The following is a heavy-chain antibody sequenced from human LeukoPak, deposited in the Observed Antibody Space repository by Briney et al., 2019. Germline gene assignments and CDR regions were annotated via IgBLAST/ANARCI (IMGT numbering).Heavy chain of an antibody. Sequence: GRSLRLSCAASGFTFSSYAMHWVRQAPGKGLEWVAVISYDGSNKYYADSVKGRFTISRDNSKNTLYLQMNSLRAEDTAVYYCARADTIFGVVTPSGPGDYWGQGTLVTVSS. CDR2: ISYDGSNK. J-gene: IGHJ4*02. V-gene: IGHV3-30-3*01. CDR1: GFTFSSYA. D-gene: IGHD3-3*01. CDR3: ARADTIFGVVTPSGPGDY.